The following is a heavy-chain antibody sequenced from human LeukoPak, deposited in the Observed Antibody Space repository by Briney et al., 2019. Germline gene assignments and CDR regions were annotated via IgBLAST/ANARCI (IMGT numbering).Heavy chain of an antibody. J-gene: IGHJ4*02. CDR3: ARSMVRGVIIGMD. CDR2: INPNSGGT. D-gene: IGHD3-10*01. CDR1: GYTSTGYY. Sequence: ASVKVSCKASGYTSTGYYMHWVRQAPGQGLEWMGWINPNSGGTNYAQKFQGRVTMTRDTSISTAYMELSRLRSDDTAVYYCARSMVRGVIIGMDWGQGTLVTVSS. V-gene: IGHV1-2*02.